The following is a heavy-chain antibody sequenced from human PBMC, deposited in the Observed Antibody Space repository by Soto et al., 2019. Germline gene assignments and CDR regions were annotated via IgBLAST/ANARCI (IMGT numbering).Heavy chain of an antibody. Sequence: SENLSLTCTVSGGSISSYYWSSIRQPPGKGLEWIGYIYYSGSTNYNPSLKSRVTISVDTSKNQFSLKLSSVTAADTAVYYCARYLCGNSGPVRMAVCGQGTTVIVSS. J-gene: IGHJ6*02. CDR2: IYYSGST. V-gene: IGHV4-59*01. CDR1: GGSISSYY. CDR3: ARYLCGNSGPVRMAV. D-gene: IGHD2-21*02.